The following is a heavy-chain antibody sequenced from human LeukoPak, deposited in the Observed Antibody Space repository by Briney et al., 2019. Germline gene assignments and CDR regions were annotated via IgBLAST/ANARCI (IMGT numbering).Heavy chain of an antibody. CDR2: ISGSASST. D-gene: IGHD4-11*01. J-gene: IGHJ4*02. CDR3: AKWQDSTYWGYFDY. Sequence: GGSLRLSCAASGFTFSNYAMSWVRQAPGKGLEWVSAISGSASSTYHADSVKGRFTISRDNSKNTLYLQMNSLGAEDTAVYYCAKWQDSTYWGYFDYWGQGTLVIVSS. V-gene: IGHV3-23*01. CDR1: GFTFSNYA.